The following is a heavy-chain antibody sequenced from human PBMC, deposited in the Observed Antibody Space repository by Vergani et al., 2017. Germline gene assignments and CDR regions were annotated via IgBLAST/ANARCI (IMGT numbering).Heavy chain of an antibody. CDR3: ARDRVIVVPAAIVNFDY. CDR1: GYTFTSYG. V-gene: IGHV1-18*01. CDR2: ISAYNGNT. J-gene: IGHJ4*02. Sequence: QVQLVQSGAEVKKPGASVKVSCKASGYTFTSYGISWVRQAPGQGLEWMGSISAYNGNTNYAQKLQGRVTMTTDTSTSTAYMELRSLRSDDTAVYYCARDRVIVVPAAIVNFDYWGQGTLVTVSS. D-gene: IGHD2-2*01.